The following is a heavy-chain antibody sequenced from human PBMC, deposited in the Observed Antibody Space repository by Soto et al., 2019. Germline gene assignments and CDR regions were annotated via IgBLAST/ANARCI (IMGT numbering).Heavy chain of an antibody. CDR2: IYDSGIT. D-gene: IGHD1-26*01. CDR1: GGSISDYY. Sequence: PSETLSLTCSVSGGSISDYYWSWIRQPPGKGLEWIGYIYDSGITNKNPSLRNRVTVSVDTSKNQFSLKLSSVTAADTAVYYCARSGESYYDFWGQGALVTVSS. CDR3: ARSGESYYDF. V-gene: IGHV4-59*01. J-gene: IGHJ4*02.